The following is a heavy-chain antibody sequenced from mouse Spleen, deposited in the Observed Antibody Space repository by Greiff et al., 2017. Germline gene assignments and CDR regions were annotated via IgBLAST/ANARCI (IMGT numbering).Heavy chain of an antibody. Sequence: QVQLQQSGAELAKPGASVKLSCKASGYTFTSYWMHWVKQRPGQGLEWIGYINPSSGYTKYNQKFKVKATLTADKSSSTAYMQLSSLTYEDSAVYYCARRGPGYFDYWGQGTTLTVSS. J-gene: IGHJ2*01. V-gene: IGHV1-7*01. CDR1: GYTFTSYW. CDR2: INPSSGYT. CDR3: ARRGPGYFDY.